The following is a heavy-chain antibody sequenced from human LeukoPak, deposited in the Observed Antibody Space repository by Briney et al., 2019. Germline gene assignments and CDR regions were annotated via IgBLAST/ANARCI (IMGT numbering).Heavy chain of an antibody. CDR2: IACDGSHT. Sequence: GRSLRLSCAASGFTFSTYFMHWVRQAPGKGLEWVADIACDGSHTFYVDSVKGRFTISRDNSKNTLYLQMNSQRAEETAVYYCARESQDTLLHSGAFDIWGQGTKVTVSS. CDR3: ARESQDTLLHSGAFDI. D-gene: IGHD2-21*01. V-gene: IGHV3-30-3*01. CDR1: GFTFSTYF. J-gene: IGHJ3*02.